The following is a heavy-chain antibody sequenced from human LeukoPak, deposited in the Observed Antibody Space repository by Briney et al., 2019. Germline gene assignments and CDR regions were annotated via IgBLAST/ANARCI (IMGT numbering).Heavy chain of an antibody. CDR2: IKQDRSEK. J-gene: IGHJ4*02. D-gene: IGHD3-3*01. Sequence: GGSLRLSCAASGFTFTNYWMSWVRQAPGKGLELVANIKQDRSEKYYVDSVKGRFTISRDNAKNSLYLQMNSLRAEDTAVYYCARLREIPVFGVVTKSTSYFDYWGQGTLVTVSS. CDR3: ARLREIPVFGVVTKSTSYFDY. CDR1: GFTFTNYW. V-gene: IGHV3-7*01.